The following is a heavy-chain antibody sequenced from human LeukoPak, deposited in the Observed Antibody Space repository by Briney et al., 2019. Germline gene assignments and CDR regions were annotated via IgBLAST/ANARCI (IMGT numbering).Heavy chain of an antibody. J-gene: IGHJ6*03. CDR2: IIPIFGTA. CDR3: ARGYYDSSGSIYYYYYYMDV. V-gene: IGHV1-69*05. CDR1: GGTFSSYA. Sequence: SVKVSCKASGGTFSSYAISWVRQAPGQGLEWMGGIIPIFGTANYAQKFQGRVTITTDESTSTAYMELSSLRSEDTAVYYCARGYYDSSGSIYYYYYYMDVWGKGTTVTVPS. D-gene: IGHD3-22*01.